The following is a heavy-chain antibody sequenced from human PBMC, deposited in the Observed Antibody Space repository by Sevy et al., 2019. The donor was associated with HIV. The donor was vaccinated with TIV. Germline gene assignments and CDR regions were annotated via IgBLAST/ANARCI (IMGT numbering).Heavy chain of an antibody. CDR2: ISYDGSNK. CDR1: GFTFSSYA. CDR3: ASIFLGYSGYAAVVFDY. D-gene: IGHD5-12*01. Sequence: GGSLRLSCAASGFTFSSYAMHWVRQAPGKGLEWVAVISYDGSNKYYADSVKGRFTISRDNSKNTQYLQMNSLRAEDTAVYYCASIFLGYSGYAAVVFDYWGQGTLVTVSS. V-gene: IGHV3-30*04. J-gene: IGHJ4*02.